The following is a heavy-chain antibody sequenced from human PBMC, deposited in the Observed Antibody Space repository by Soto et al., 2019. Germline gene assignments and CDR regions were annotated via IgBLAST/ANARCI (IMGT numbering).Heavy chain of an antibody. J-gene: IGHJ3*02. Sequence: ASVKVSCKASGYTFTSYAMHWVRQAPGQRLEWMGWINAGNGNTKYSQKFQGRVTITRDTSASTAYMELSSLRSEDMAVYYCARGADLGINDAFDIWGQGTMVTVSS. D-gene: IGHD7-27*01. CDR2: INAGNGNT. CDR3: ARGADLGINDAFDI. CDR1: GYTFTSYA. V-gene: IGHV1-3*01.